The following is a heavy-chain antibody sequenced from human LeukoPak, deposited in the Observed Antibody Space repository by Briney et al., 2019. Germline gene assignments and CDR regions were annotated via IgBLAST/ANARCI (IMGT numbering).Heavy chain of an antibody. CDR2: ISSSSYI. Sequence: PGGSLRLSCAASGFTFSSYSMNWVRQVPGKGLEWVSSISSSSYIYYADSVKGRFTISRDNAKNSLYLQMNSLRAEDTAVYYCARTRGVAVAGPFAYWRQGTLVTVSS. CDR1: GFTFSSYS. J-gene: IGHJ4*02. CDR3: ARTRGVAVAGPFAY. D-gene: IGHD6-19*01. V-gene: IGHV3-21*01.